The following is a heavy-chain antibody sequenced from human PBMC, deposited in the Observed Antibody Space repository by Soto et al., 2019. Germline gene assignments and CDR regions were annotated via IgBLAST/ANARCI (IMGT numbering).Heavy chain of an antibody. Sequence: SETLSPTCAVYGGSFSGYYCGCFRHPPWKWRELFGEVNYSGNINYNPPLKTRLTVSVDTSKNQLSLKVSSMTAADTPVYFCARGSHFDLSSGYAVSFDVWVQGTMVTVS. D-gene: IGHD3-3*01. CDR3: ARGSHFDLSSGYAVSFDV. V-gene: IGHV4-34*01. CDR1: GGSFSGYY. CDR2: VNYSGNI. J-gene: IGHJ3*01.